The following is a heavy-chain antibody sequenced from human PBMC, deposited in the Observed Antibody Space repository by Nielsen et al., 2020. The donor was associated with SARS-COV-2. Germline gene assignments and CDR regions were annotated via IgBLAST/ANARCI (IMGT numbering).Heavy chain of an antibody. CDR3: AREGQWLVQWGLFDY. Sequence: ASVKVSCKASGYTFTSYAMHWVRQAPGQRLEWMGWINAGNGNTKYSQKFQGRVTITRDTSASTAYMELSSLRSEDTAVYYCAREGQWLVQWGLFDYWGQGTLVTVSS. CDR1: GYTFTSYA. V-gene: IGHV1-3*01. CDR2: INAGNGNT. J-gene: IGHJ4*02. D-gene: IGHD6-19*01.